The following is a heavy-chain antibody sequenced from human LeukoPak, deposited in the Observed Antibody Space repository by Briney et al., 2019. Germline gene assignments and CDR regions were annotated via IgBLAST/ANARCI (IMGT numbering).Heavy chain of an antibody. D-gene: IGHD6-19*01. J-gene: IGHJ4*02. Sequence: GGSLRLSCVASGFTLSNYDMSWVRQAPGKGLAWVSAISGRGGRTYYADSVKGRFTISRDNAKNSLYLQMNSLRAEDMALYYCAKGSSSGWHQGGDYWGQGTLVTVSS. CDR1: GFTLSNYD. CDR3: AKGSSSGWHQGGDY. CDR2: ISGRGGRT. V-gene: IGHV3-23*01.